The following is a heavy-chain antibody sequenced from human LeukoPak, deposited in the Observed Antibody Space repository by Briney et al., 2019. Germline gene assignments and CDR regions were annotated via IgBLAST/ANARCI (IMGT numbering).Heavy chain of an antibody. Sequence: SETLSLTCTVSSGSISSYYWSWIRQPPGKGLEWIGYIYYSGGTNYNPSLKSRVTTSVDTSKNQFSLKLSSVTAADTAVYYCARSQGSNVLRFLEWLLPDYWGQGTLVTVSS. V-gene: IGHV4-59*01. CDR2: IYYSGGT. CDR3: ARSQGSNVLRFLEWLLPDY. D-gene: IGHD3-3*01. CDR1: SGSISSYY. J-gene: IGHJ4*02.